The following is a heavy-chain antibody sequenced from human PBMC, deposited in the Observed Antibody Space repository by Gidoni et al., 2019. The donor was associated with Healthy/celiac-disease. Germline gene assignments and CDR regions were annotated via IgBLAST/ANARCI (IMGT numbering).Heavy chain of an antibody. Sequence: QVQLVQSGAEVKTPGSSVKVSCKASGGTFSSYAISWVRQAPGQGLEWMGGSIPIFGTANYAQKFQGRVTITADESTSTAYMELSSLRSEDTAVYYCARLDYYGSGSYYREDYYYGMDVWGQGTTVTVSS. CDR1: GGTFSSYA. V-gene: IGHV1-69*01. J-gene: IGHJ6*02. D-gene: IGHD3-10*01. CDR3: ARLDYYGSGSYYREDYYYGMDV. CDR2: SIPIFGTA.